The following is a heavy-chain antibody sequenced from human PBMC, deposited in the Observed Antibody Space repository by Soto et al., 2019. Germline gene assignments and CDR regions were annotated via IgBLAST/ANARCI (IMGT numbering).Heavy chain of an antibody. CDR1: GYTFTSYG. CDR3: ARDPDLPVVGATVEANWFDP. V-gene: IGHV1-18*01. D-gene: IGHD1-26*01. CDR2: ISAYNGNT. J-gene: IGHJ5*02. Sequence: QVQLVQSGAEVKKPGASVKVSCKASGYTFTSYGISWVRQAPGQGLEWMGWISAYNGNTNYAQKLQGRVTMTTDTSTSTAYMELRSLRSDDTAVYYCARDPDLPVVGATVEANWFDPWGQGTLVTVSS.